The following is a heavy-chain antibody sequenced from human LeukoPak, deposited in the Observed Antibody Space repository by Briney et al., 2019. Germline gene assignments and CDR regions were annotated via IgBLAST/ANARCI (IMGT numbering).Heavy chain of an antibody. CDR2: INHSGST. D-gene: IGHD3-9*01. CDR3: ARLLRVYDILTGHSSGLDY. V-gene: IGHV4-34*01. CDR1: GGSFSGYY. Sequence: SETLSLTCAVYGGSFSGYYWSWIRQPPGKGLVWIGEINHSGSTNYNPSLKSRVTISVDTSKNQFSLKLSSVTAADTAVYYCARLLRVYDILTGHSSGLDYWGQGTLVTVSS. J-gene: IGHJ4*02.